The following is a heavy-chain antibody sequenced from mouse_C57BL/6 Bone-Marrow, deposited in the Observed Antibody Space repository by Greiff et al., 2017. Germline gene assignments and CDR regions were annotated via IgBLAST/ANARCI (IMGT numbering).Heavy chain of an antibody. D-gene: IGHD3-2*02. Sequence: QVQLQQSGAELVKPGASVKLSCKASGYTFTSYWMQWVKQRPGQGLEWIGEIDPSDSYTNYNQKFKGKATLTVDTSSSTAYMQLSSLTSEDSAVYYCARTDQLRPHYYAMDYWGQGTSVTVSA. J-gene: IGHJ4*01. CDR1: GYTFTSYW. CDR2: IDPSDSYT. V-gene: IGHV1-50*01. CDR3: ARTDQLRPHYYAMDY.